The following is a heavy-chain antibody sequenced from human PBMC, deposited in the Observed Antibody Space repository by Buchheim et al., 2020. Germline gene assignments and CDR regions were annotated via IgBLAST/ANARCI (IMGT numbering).Heavy chain of an antibody. J-gene: IGHJ4*02. CDR1: GFTFSSYS. D-gene: IGHD5-18*01. V-gene: IGHV3-48*01. Sequence: EVQLVESGGGLVQPGGSLRLSCAASGFTFSSYSMNWVRQAPGKGLEWVSYISSSSSTIYYADSVKGRFTISRDNAKNSLYLQMNSLRAEDTAVYYCARDIGDGDTAMVHGYFDYWGQGTL. CDR2: ISSSSSTI. CDR3: ARDIGDGDTAMVHGYFDY.